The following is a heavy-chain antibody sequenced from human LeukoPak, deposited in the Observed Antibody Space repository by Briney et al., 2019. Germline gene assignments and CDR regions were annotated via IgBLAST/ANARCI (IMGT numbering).Heavy chain of an antibody. CDR2: IYYSGST. V-gene: IGHV4-59*04. J-gene: IGHJ5*02. CDR1: GGSISSYY. D-gene: IGHD3-3*01. Sequence: SETLSLTCTVSGGSISSYYWSWIRQPPGKGLEWIASIYYSGSTYYNPSLRSRVAMSVDTSKNQFSLKLSSVTAADTAVYYCARHGRITIFGVVSNWFDPWGQGTLVTVSS. CDR3: ARHGRITIFGVVSNWFDP.